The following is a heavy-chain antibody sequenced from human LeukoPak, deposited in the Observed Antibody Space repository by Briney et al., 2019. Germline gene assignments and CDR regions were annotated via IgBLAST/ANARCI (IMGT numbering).Heavy chain of an antibody. D-gene: IGHD5-24*01. CDR3: ARAEEQRWGYVDY. J-gene: IGHJ4*02. Sequence: PGGSLRLSCAASGFTFSSYWMTWVRQAPGKGLEWVANIKQDGSDKYYVDSVKGRFTISRDNAKNSLYLQMNSLRDEDTAAYYCARAEEQRWGYVDYWGQGTLVTVSS. CDR2: IKQDGSDK. CDR1: GFTFSSYW. V-gene: IGHV3-7*04.